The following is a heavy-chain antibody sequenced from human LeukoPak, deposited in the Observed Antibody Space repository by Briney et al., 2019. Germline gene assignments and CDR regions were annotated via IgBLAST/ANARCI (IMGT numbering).Heavy chain of an antibody. D-gene: IGHD3-22*01. Sequence: GESLKISCKGSRYTFTNYWIGWVRQMPGKGLDWMGIIYPGDSDTRYSPSFQGQVTISADKSISTAYLQWSSLKASDTAMYYCARQRRNYYDSSGLPPYFDYWGQGTLVTVPS. CDR1: RYTFTNYW. CDR3: ARQRRNYYDSSGLPPYFDY. CDR2: IYPGDSDT. J-gene: IGHJ4*02. V-gene: IGHV5-51*01.